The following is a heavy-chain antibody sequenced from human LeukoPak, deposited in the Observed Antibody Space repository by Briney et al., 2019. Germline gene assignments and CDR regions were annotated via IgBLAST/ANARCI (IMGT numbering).Heavy chain of an antibody. CDR3: ARLGRDYYGSGSLGAFSYYGLDV. Sequence: SETLSLTCTVSSGSISSYYWSWIRQPPGKGLEWIEYIYYSGSTNYNPPLKSRVTISVDTSKNQFSLKLSPVTAADTAVYFCARLGRDYYGSGSLGAFSYYGLDVWGQGTTVIVSS. V-gene: IGHV4-59*12. J-gene: IGHJ6*02. D-gene: IGHD3-10*01. CDR2: IYYSGST. CDR1: SGSISSYY.